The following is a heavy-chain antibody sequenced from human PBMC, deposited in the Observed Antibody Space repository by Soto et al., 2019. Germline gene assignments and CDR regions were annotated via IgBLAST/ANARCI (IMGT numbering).Heavy chain of an antibody. D-gene: IGHD3-3*01. CDR2: INHSGST. Sequence: ETLSLTCAVYGGSFSGYYWSWIRQPPGKGLEWIGEINHSGSTNYNPSLKSRVTISVDTSKNQFSLKLSSVTAADTAVYYCARDSYDFWSGYSPPTYYYYYGMDVWGQGTTVTV. J-gene: IGHJ6*02. CDR3: ARDSYDFWSGYSPPTYYYYYGMDV. CDR1: GGSFSGYY. V-gene: IGHV4-34*01.